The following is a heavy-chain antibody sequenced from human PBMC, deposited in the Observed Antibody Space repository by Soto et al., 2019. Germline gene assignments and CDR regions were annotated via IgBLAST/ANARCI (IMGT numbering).Heavy chain of an antibody. V-gene: IGHV4-59*01. CDR2: IFYTGIT. CDR1: GDSISRFY. CDR3: ARSLRGGLSTVTPHAY. Sequence: QVQLQESGPGLVKPSETLSLTCSVSGDSISRFYWSWIRQPPGMGLEWIGHIFYTGITKYSPSLRSRVSMSVDTSKNQFSLNLTSVTPADTAVYYCARSLRGGLSTVTPHAYWGQGVLVIVSS. J-gene: IGHJ4*02. D-gene: IGHD4-17*01.